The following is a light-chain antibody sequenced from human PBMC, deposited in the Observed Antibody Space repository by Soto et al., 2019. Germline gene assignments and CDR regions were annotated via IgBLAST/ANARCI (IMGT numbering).Light chain of an antibody. Sequence: DIQMTQSPSSLSASVGDRVTITCRASQTISTYLNWYQQKPGKAPRLLIYDASSLLSGVPSRFSGSGSGTDFTLTISCLQSEDFATYYCQQSYSTPITFGQGTRLEIK. V-gene: IGKV1-39*01. CDR3: QQSYSTPIT. CDR2: DAS. CDR1: QTISTY. J-gene: IGKJ5*01.